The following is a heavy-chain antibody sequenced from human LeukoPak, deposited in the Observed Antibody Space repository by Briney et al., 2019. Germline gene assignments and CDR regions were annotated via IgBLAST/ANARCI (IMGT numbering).Heavy chain of an antibody. D-gene: IGHD3-9*01. J-gene: IGHJ4*02. V-gene: IGHV3-30*12. CDR1: GLTFSYYG. CDR3: ARDSDTTGSHWFFDV. Sequence: PETSLRLSCAASGLTFSYYGVVWVRQAPGKGLRWVAAIDPGGGDNYYADSVRGRFAISRDNSKNTLYLQIDSLTVVDTAMYFCARDSDTTGSHWFFDVWGQGTLVTVSS. CDR2: IDPGGGDN.